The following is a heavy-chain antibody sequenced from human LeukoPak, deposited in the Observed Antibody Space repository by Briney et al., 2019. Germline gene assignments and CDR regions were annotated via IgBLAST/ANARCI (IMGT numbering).Heavy chain of an antibody. D-gene: IGHD2/OR15-2a*01. CDR3: ARDSRNIGQNFDY. CDR2: ISSSSSYI. J-gene: IGHJ4*02. Sequence: GGSLRLSCAASGFTVSSNYMSWVRQAPGKGLEWVSSISSSSSYIYYADSVKGRFTISRDNAKNSLYLQMNSLRAEDTAVYYCARDSRNIGQNFDYWGQGTLVTVSS. V-gene: IGHV3-21*01. CDR1: GFTVSSNY.